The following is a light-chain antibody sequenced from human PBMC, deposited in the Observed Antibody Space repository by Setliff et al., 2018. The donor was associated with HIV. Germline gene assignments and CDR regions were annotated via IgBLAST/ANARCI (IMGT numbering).Light chain of an antibody. J-gene: IGLJ1*01. CDR1: NSDIGTYDL. V-gene: IGLV2-23*02. CDR2: EVK. Sequence: QSVLTQPASVSGSPGQAITISCTGNNSDIGTYDLVSWYQQHPGRAPKLTIFEVKRRPSGVSNRFSGSKSGNTASLTISGLQAEDEATYFCSSHTGSDTFDVFGTGTKVTV. CDR3: SSHTGSDTFDV.